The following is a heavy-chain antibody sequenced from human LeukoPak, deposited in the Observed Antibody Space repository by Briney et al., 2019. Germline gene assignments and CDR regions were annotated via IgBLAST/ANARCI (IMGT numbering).Heavy chain of an antibody. Sequence: ASVKVSCKASGYTFTSYDINWVRQAPGQGLEWMGWINPDSGGTNYAQKFQGRVTMTRDTSISTAYMELSRLRSDDTAVYFCARSEPLSTAGWFDPWGQGTLVTVSS. D-gene: IGHD2-8*02. V-gene: IGHV1-2*02. J-gene: IGHJ5*02. CDR1: GYTFTSYD. CDR3: ARSEPLSTAGWFDP. CDR2: INPDSGGT.